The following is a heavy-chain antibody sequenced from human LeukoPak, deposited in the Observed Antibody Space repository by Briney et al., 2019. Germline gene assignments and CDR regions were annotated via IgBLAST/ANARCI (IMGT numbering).Heavy chain of an antibody. CDR1: GFTFSSYW. D-gene: IGHD2-2*01. Sequence: GGSLRLSCAASGFTFSSYWMNWVRQAPGKGLEWVGRARNKANSYTTEYAASVKDRFTISRDDSENSLYLQMNSLKTEDTAVYYCARVRYCSSTTCRGAFDIWGQGTMVTVSS. V-gene: IGHV3-72*01. CDR2: ARNKANSYTT. J-gene: IGHJ3*02. CDR3: ARVRYCSSTTCRGAFDI.